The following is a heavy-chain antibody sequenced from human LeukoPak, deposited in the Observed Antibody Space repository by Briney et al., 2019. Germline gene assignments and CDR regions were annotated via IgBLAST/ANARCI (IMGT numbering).Heavy chain of an antibody. Sequence: ASVKVSCKASGGTFSSYAISWVRQAPGQGLEWMGWINPNSGGTNYAQKFQGRVTMTRDTSISTAYMELSRLRSDDTAVYYCARVQRGPSDYYYYGVDVWGQGTTVTVSS. CDR2: INPNSGGT. CDR1: GGTFSSYA. J-gene: IGHJ6*02. CDR3: ARVQRGPSDYYYYGVDV. V-gene: IGHV1-2*02.